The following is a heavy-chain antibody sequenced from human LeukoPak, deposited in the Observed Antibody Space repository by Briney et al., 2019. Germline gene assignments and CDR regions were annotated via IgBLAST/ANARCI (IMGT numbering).Heavy chain of an antibody. Sequence: ASVKVSCKASGYTLTSYYMHWVRQAPGQGLEWMGIINPSGGSTSYAQKFQGRVTITADKSTSTAYMELSSLRSEDTAVYYCARTTYYCDSSGYNKYYYYYMDVWGKGTTVTVSS. CDR2: INPSGGST. D-gene: IGHD3-22*01. V-gene: IGHV1-46*01. J-gene: IGHJ6*03. CDR3: ARTTYYCDSSGYNKYYYYYMDV. CDR1: GYTLTSYY.